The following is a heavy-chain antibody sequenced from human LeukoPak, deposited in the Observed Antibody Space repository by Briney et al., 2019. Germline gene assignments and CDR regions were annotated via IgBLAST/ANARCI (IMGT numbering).Heavy chain of an antibody. J-gene: IGHJ4*02. V-gene: IGHV3-66*01. D-gene: IGHD1-7*01. CDR3: ARVFGNYQDYFDY. CDR2: IYSGGYT. CDR1: GFTFSYND. Sequence: GGSLRLSCAVSGFTFSYNDMSWVRQAPGKGLEWVSVIYSGGYTYYADSVKGRFTISRDNLKNTLDLQMNSLRAEDTALYYCARVFGNYQDYFDYWGQGTLVTVSS.